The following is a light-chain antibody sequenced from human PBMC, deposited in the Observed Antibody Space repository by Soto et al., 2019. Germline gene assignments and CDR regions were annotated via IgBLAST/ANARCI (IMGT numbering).Light chain of an antibody. V-gene: IGKV1-5*03. CDR2: KTS. CDR3: QHWHDYSWT. Sequence: DIHMPQSPPTLSASVGDIVTITCRASQSISIWLSLYQQKPGKAPNLLIYKTSSLETGIPSRVSGSGSGAEFTLTISSLQPDAFATDYCQHWHDYSWTFGQGTKVEVK. J-gene: IGKJ1*01. CDR1: QSISIW.